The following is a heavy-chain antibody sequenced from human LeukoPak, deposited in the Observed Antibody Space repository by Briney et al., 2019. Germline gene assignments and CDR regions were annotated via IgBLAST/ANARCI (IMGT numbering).Heavy chain of an antibody. V-gene: IGHV4-39*01. J-gene: IGHJ4*02. CDR2: IYYSGST. CDR3: ASSSSWYGEDY. CDR1: GGSISSSSYY. D-gene: IGHD6-13*01. Sequence: SETLPLTCTVSGGSISSSSYYWGWIREPPGKGLEWIGRIYYSGSTYYNPSLKSRVTISVDTSKNQFSLKLSSVTAADTAVYYCASSSSWYGEDYWGQGTLVTVSS.